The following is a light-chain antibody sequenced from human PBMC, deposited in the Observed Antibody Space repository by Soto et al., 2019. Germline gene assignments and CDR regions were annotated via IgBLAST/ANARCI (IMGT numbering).Light chain of an antibody. V-gene: IGKV3D-20*02. CDR3: QQRADWPIT. J-gene: IGKJ3*01. CDR1: QSVSSRD. Sequence: EIVLTQSPGTLSLSPGEIATLSCRASQSVSSRDLAWYQQKPDQAPRLLIYDSSNRATGIPARFSGSGSGTDFTLTISSLEPEDFALYYCQQRADWPITFGPGTKVDIK. CDR2: DSS.